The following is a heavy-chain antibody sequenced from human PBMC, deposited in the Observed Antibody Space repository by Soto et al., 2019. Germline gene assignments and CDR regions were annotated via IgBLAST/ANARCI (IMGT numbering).Heavy chain of an antibody. V-gene: IGHV6-1*01. CDR3: ARAEVEWLRYYYYYGMDV. CDR2: TYYRSRWYN. D-gene: IGHD5-12*01. J-gene: IGHJ6*02. Sequence: SQTLSLTCVISGDSVSSNSAAWNWIRQSPSRGLEWLGRTYYRSRWYNDYAVSVKSRITINPDTSKNQFSLQLNSVTPEDTAVYYCARAEVEWLRYYYYYGMDVWGQGTTVTVSS. CDR1: GDSVSSNSAA.